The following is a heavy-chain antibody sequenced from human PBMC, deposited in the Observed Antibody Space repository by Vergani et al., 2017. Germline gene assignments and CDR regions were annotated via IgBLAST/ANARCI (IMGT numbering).Heavy chain of an antibody. CDR3: ARHRRSNVAAPTDY. CDR1: GGSISSSSYY. J-gene: IGHJ4*02. Sequence: QLQLQESGPGLVKPSETLSLTCTVSGGSISSSSYYWGWIRQPPGKGLEWIGSIYYSGRTYYNPSLKSRVTISVDTSKNQFSLKLSSVTAADTAVYYCARHRRSNVAAPTDYWGQGTLVTVSS. D-gene: IGHD6-25*01. V-gene: IGHV4-39*01. CDR2: IYYSGRT.